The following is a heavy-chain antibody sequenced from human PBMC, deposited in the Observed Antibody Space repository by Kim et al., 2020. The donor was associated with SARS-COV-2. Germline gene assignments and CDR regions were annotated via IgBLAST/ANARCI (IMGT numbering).Heavy chain of an antibody. CDR2: ITGSGGST. D-gene: IGHD3-10*01. J-gene: IGHJ5*02. CDR1: GFIFSTYA. CDR3: AKDRYASGTEGSWFDP. Sequence: GGSLRLSCAASGFIFSTYAMSWVRQAPGKGLEWVSSITGSGGSTYYADSVKGRFTISRDNSKNTLYLQMNSLRAEDTAVYYCAKDRYASGTEGSWFDPWGQGTLVTVSS. V-gene: IGHV3-23*01.